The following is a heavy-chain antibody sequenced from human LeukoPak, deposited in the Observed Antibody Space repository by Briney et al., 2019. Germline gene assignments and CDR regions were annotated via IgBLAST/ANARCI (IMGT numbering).Heavy chain of an antibody. J-gene: IGHJ4*02. Sequence: GSLRLSCAASGFTFNTYGMHWVRQAPGKGLEWVALIWYDGSDKNYADSVKDRFTISRDNSKNTLYLQMNSLRAEDTAVYYCAKDRRSAVTGSLEGDYWGQGTLVTVSS. CDR1: GFTFNTYG. CDR2: IWYDGSDK. V-gene: IGHV3-33*06. D-gene: IGHD6-19*01. CDR3: AKDRRSAVTGSLEGDY.